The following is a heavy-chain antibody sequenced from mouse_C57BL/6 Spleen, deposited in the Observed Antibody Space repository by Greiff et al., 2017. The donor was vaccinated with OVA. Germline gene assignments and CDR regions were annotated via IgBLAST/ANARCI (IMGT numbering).Heavy chain of an antibody. J-gene: IGHJ3*01. CDR1: GYSITSGYY. V-gene: IGHV3-6*01. Sequence: VQLKESGPGLVKPSQSLSLTCSVTGYSITSGYYWNWIRQFPGNKLEWMGYISYDGSNNYNPSLKNRISITRDTSKNQCFLKLKSVTTEDTATDYCARDSPFRRYAYWGQGTLVTVSA. CDR3: ARDSPFRRYAY. CDR2: ISYDGSN.